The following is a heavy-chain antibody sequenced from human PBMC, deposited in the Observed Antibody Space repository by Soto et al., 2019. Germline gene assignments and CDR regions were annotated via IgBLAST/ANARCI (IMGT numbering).Heavy chain of an antibody. CDR2: ISAYNGNT. CDR3: ARVYYDSSGYYYDNFDY. Sequence: ASVKVSCKASGYTFTSYGISWVRQAPGQGLEWMGWISAYNGNTNYAQKLQGRVTMTTDTSTSTAYMELRSLRSDDTAVYYCARVYYDSSGYYYDNFDYWGQGTLVTVFS. J-gene: IGHJ4*02. CDR1: GYTFTSYG. V-gene: IGHV1-18*04. D-gene: IGHD3-22*01.